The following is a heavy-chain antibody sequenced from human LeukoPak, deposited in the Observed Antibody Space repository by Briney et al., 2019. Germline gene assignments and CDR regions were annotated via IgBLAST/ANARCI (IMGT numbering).Heavy chain of an antibody. Sequence: PGRSLRLSCAASGFTFDDYAMHWVRQAPGKGLEWVSGISWNSGSIGYADSVKGRFTISRDNAKNSLYLQMNSLRAEDTAVYYCARDLAWGNLDYWGQGTLVTVSS. D-gene: IGHD3-16*01. CDR3: ARDLAWGNLDY. V-gene: IGHV3-9*01. CDR2: ISWNSGSI. CDR1: GFTFDDYA. J-gene: IGHJ4*02.